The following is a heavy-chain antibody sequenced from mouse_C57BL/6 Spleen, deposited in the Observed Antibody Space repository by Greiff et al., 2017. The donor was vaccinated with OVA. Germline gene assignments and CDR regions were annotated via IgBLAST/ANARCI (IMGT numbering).Heavy chain of an antibody. CDR3: ARGGYGTFDY. Sequence: VQLQQPGAELVKPGASVKLSCKASGYTFTSYWMQWVKQRPGQGLEWIGEIDPSDSYTNYNQKFKGKATLTVDTSSSTAYMQLSSLTSEDSAVXYWARGGYGTFDYWGQGTTLTVSA. J-gene: IGHJ2*01. D-gene: IGHD1-1*01. CDR1: GYTFTSYW. V-gene: IGHV1-50*01. CDR2: IDPSDSYT.